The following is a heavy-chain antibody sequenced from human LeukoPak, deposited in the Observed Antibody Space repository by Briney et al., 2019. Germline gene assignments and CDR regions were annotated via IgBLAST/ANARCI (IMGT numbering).Heavy chain of an antibody. J-gene: IGHJ3*02. D-gene: IGHD1-26*01. Sequence: GGSLRLSCAASGFTFSSYSMNWVRQAPGKGLEWVSSISSSSSYIYYADSVKGRFTISRDNAKNSPYLQMNSLRAEDTAVYYCARDGVGATNDAFDIWGQGTMVTVSS. CDR3: ARDGVGATNDAFDI. V-gene: IGHV3-21*01. CDR1: GFTFSSYS. CDR2: ISSSSSYI.